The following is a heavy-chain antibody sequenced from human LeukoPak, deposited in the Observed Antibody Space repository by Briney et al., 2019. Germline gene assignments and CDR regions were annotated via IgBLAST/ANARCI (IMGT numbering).Heavy chain of an antibody. D-gene: IGHD3-22*01. CDR3: ARSPTYYYDTSGYYPARPYYYYGMDV. CDR2: ISAYNGNT. V-gene: IGHV1-18*04. J-gene: IGHJ6*02. CDR1: GYTFTSYG. Sequence: ASVKVSCKASGYTFTSYGISWVRQAPGQGLEWMGWISAYNGNTNYAQKLQGRVTVTTDTSTSTAYMELRSLRSDDTAVYYCARSPTYYYDTSGYYPARPYYYYGMDVWGQGTTVTVSS.